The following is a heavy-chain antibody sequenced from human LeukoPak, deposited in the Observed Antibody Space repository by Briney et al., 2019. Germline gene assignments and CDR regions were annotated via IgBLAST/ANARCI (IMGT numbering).Heavy chain of an antibody. J-gene: IGHJ5*02. V-gene: IGHV3-74*01. CDR3: ARDQYTNSGNWFDP. Sequence: GGSLRLSCAASGFTFSSYWMHWVRQAPGKGLVWVSRINSAGSSTSYADSVKGRFTISRDNAKNTLYLQMNSLRAEDTAVYFCARDQYTNSGNWFDPWGQGTLVTVSS. CDR1: GFTFSSYW. D-gene: IGHD7-27*01. CDR2: INSAGSST.